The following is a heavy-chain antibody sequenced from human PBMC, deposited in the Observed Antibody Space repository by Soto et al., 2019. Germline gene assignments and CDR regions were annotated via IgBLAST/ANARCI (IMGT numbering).Heavy chain of an antibody. Sequence: GASVKVSCKASGYTFTSYGISWVRQAPGQGLEWMGWISAYNGNTNYAQKLQGRVTMTTDTSTSPAYMELKSLRSDDTAVYYCASGVWGSYYCDYWGQGSLVTVSS. V-gene: IGHV1-18*01. J-gene: IGHJ4*02. CDR1: GYTFTSYG. D-gene: IGHD3-16*01. CDR3: ASGVWGSYYCDY. CDR2: ISAYNGNT.